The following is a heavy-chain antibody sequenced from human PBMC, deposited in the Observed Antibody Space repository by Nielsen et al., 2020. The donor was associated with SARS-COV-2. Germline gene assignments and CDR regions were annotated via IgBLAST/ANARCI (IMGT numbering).Heavy chain of an antibody. CDR1: GVSISSYY. CDR3: ARLESSSWYWSY. CDR2: IKQDGSEK. J-gene: IGHJ4*02. Sequence: ETLSLTCTVSGVSISSYYWSWIRQAPGKGLEWVANIKQDGSEKYYVDAVKGRFTISRDNAKNSLYLQMNSLRAEDTAVYYCARLESSSWYWSYWGQGTLVTVSS. V-gene: IGHV3-7*01. D-gene: IGHD6-13*01.